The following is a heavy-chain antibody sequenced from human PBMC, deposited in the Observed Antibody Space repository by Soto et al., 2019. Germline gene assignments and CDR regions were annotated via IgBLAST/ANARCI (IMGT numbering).Heavy chain of an antibody. J-gene: IGHJ4*02. CDR2: INPKSGGT. D-gene: IGHD1-26*01. Sequence: SVKVSCKASVYTLTVYYMHWVRQAPGQGLEWMGWINPKSGGTMYPQKFQGRVTMTWDTSISTAYMALTRLRSDDTAVYYCERDLAKGGGSAGFDDWGQGTLVTVSS. V-gene: IGHV1-2*02. CDR1: VYTLTVYY. CDR3: ERDLAKGGGSAGFDD.